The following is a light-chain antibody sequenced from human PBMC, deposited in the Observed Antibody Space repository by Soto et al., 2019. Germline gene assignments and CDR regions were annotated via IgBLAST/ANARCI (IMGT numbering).Light chain of an antibody. Sequence: QSALTQPASVSGSPGQSIAISCTGTSSDVGAYNYVSWYLQYPGKAPKLVIFDVSFRPSGVSNRFSGSKSGNTASLTISGLQAEDEADYYCKSFTTSDTYVFRTGTKLTVL. CDR2: DVS. V-gene: IGLV2-14*01. CDR1: SSDVGAYNY. CDR3: KSFTTSDTYV. J-gene: IGLJ1*01.